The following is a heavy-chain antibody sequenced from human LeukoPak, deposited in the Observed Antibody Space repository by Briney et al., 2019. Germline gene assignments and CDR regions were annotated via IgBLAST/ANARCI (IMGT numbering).Heavy chain of an antibody. CDR1: GFRFSDAA. Sequence: PGGSLILSCAASGFRFSDAAMTWVRQAPGKGLEWVSLIGSVGHSTYYGDSVKGRFTISRDNSKNTLSLQMNSLRVEDTAIYYCAKDIELSILGLGTMVTVSS. D-gene: IGHD3-16*02. CDR2: IGSVGHST. V-gene: IGHV3-23*01. J-gene: IGHJ3*02. CDR3: AKDIELSI.